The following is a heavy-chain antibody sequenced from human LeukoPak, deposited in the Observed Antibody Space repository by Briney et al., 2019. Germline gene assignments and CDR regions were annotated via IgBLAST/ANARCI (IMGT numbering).Heavy chain of an antibody. V-gene: IGHV3-30*18. J-gene: IGHJ4*02. CDR1: GFTFSSYG. CDR3: AKASDTAMVTTADY. D-gene: IGHD5-18*01. CDR2: ISYDGSNK. Sequence: PGRSLRLSCAASGFTFSSYGMHWVRQAPGKGLEWVAVISYDGSNKYYADSVKGRFTISRDNSKNTLYLQMNSLRAEDTAVYYCAKASDTAMVTTADYWGQGTLVTVSS.